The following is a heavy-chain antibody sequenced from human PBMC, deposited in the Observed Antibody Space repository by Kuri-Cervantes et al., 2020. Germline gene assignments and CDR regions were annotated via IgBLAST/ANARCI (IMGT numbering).Heavy chain of an antibody. CDR3: ARRNYIAATFDY. Sequence: SGPTLVKPTQTLTLTCTFSGFSLSTSGVGVGWIRQPPGKALEWLTLIYWDDDKRYSPSLKSRLTITKDTSKNQVVLTMTNMDPVDTATYYCARRNYIAATFDYWGQGTLVTVSS. CDR1: GFSLSTSGVG. J-gene: IGHJ4*02. D-gene: IGHD6-13*01. CDR2: IYWDDDK. V-gene: IGHV2-5*02.